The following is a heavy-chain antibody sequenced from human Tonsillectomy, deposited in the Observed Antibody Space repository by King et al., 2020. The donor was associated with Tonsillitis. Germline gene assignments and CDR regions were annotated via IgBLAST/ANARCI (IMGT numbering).Heavy chain of an antibody. V-gene: IGHV3-9*01. D-gene: IGHD3-22*01. CDR2: ITWNSGSI. J-gene: IGHJ4*02. CDR3: AKDQLYDSGGYSLFDY. Sequence: VQLVESGGGLVQPGRSLRLSCAASGFTFDDYAMHWVRQAPGKGLEWVSGITWNSGSIGYADSVKGRFTISRDNAKNSLYLQMNSLRVEDTALYYCAKDQLYDSGGYSLFDYWGQGTLVTVSS. CDR1: GFTFDDYA.